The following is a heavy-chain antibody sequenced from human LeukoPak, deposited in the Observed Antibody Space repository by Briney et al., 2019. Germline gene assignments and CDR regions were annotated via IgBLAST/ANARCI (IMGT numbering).Heavy chain of an antibody. CDR2: IRYDGSNK. D-gene: IGHD6-13*01. J-gene: IGHJ3*02. Sequence: GGSLRLSCAASGFTFSSYGMHWVRQAPGKGLEWVAFIRYDGSNKYYADSVKGRFTISRDNSKNTLYLQMNSLRAEDTAVYYCAKFHAGYSSSWATDEEVDIWGQGTMVTVSS. V-gene: IGHV3-30*02. CDR1: GFTFSSYG. CDR3: AKFHAGYSSSWATDEEVDI.